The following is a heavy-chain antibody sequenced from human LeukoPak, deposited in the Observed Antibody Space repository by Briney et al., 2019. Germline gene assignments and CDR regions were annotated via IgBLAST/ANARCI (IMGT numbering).Heavy chain of an antibody. CDR2: TYYRSTWYN. CDR1: GDSVSTNSVT. J-gene: IGHJ5*02. CDR3: ARRLTQYDCFDP. V-gene: IGHV6-1*01. Sequence: SQTLSLTCAISGDSVSTNSVTWNWIRQSPSRGLEWLGRTYYRSTWYNDYVVSVRGRITVNPDTSKNQFSLHLNSVTPEDTAVYYCARRLTQYDCFDPWGQGILVTVSS. D-gene: IGHD2-2*01.